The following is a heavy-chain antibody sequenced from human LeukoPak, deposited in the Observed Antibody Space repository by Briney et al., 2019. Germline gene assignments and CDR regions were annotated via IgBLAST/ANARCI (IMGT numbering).Heavy chain of an antibody. D-gene: IGHD6-19*01. V-gene: IGHV1-18*01. J-gene: IGHJ3*02. CDR2: IGAYNGNT. CDR3: ARGPYSSGWYSKDAFDI. Sequence: GASVKVSCKASGYTFTSYGISWVRQAPGQGLEWMGWIGAYNGNTNYAQKLQGRVTMTTDTSTSTAYMELRSLRSDDTAVYYCARGPYSSGWYSKDAFDIWGQGTMVTVSS. CDR1: GYTFTSYG.